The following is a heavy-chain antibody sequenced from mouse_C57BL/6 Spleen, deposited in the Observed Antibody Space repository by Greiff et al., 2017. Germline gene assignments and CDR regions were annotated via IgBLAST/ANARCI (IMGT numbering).Heavy chain of an antibody. Sequence: QVHVKQPGAELVKPGASVKMSCKASGYTFTSYWITWVKQRPGQGLEWIGDIYPGSGSTNYNEKFKSKATLTVDTSSSTAYMQLSSLTSEDSAVYYCARQCSGYPFAYWGQGTLVTVSA. D-gene: IGHD3-2*02. CDR3: ARQCSGYPFAY. CDR1: GYTFTSYW. J-gene: IGHJ3*01. CDR2: IYPGSGST. V-gene: IGHV1-55*01.